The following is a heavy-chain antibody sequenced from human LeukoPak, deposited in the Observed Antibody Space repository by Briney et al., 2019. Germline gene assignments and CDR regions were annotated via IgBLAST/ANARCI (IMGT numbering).Heavy chain of an antibody. V-gene: IGHV4-4*07. Sequence: SETLSLTCTVSGGSISSYYWSWIRQPAGKGLGWIGRIYTSGSTNYNPSLKSRVTMSVDTSKNQFSLKLSSVTAADTAVYYCARDNGYYGMDVWGQGTTVTVSS. CDR1: GGSISSYY. CDR3: ARDNGYYGMDV. CDR2: IYTSGST. D-gene: IGHD2-8*01. J-gene: IGHJ6*02.